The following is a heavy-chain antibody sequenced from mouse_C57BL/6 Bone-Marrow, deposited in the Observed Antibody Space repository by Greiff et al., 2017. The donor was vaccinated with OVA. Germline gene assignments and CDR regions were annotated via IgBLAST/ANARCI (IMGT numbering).Heavy chain of an antibody. CDR2: INPYNGGT. Sequence: VQLQQSGPVLVKPGASVKMSCKASGYTFTDYYMNWVKQSHGKSLEWIGVINPYNGGTSYNQKFKGKATLTVDKSSSTAYMELNSLTSEDSAVYYCARDGNYVRYFDVWGTGTTVTVSS. D-gene: IGHD2-1*01. J-gene: IGHJ1*03. CDR3: ARDGNYVRYFDV. CDR1: GYTFTDYY. V-gene: IGHV1-19*01.